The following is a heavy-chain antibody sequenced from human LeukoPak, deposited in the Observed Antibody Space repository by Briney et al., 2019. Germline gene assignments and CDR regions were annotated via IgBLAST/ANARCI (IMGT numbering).Heavy chain of an antibody. CDR2: ISGSGGST. CDR1: GFTFSNYA. CDR3: ARAPGYCSGGSCYDY. J-gene: IGHJ4*02. Sequence: GGSLRLSCAASGFTFSNYAMSWVRQAPGKGLEWVSLISGSGGSTNYADSVKGRFSISRDNSKNTVYLQMKSLGADDTALYYCARAPGYCSGGSCYDYWGQGILVTVSS. D-gene: IGHD2-15*01. V-gene: IGHV3-23*01.